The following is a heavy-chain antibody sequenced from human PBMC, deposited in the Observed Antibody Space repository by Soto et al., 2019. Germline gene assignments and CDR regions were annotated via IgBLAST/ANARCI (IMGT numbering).Heavy chain of an antibody. CDR3: ASLYSGYDPDTDY. J-gene: IGHJ4*02. Sequence: SLTCAVSGGSISSGGYSWSWIRQPPGKGLEWIGYIYHSGSTYYNPSLKSRVTISVDRSKNQFSLKLSSVTAADTAVYYCASLYSGYDPDTDYWGQGTLVTVSS. CDR2: IYHSGST. V-gene: IGHV4-30-2*01. CDR1: GGSISSGGYS. D-gene: IGHD5-12*01.